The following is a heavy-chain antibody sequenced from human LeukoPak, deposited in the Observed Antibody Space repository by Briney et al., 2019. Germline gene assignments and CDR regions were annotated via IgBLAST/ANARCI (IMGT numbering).Heavy chain of an antibody. V-gene: IGHV4-39*01. CDR3: ARQPPYSSSWHDHRGFDY. Sequence: SETLSLTCTVSGGSISSSSYYWGWIRQPPGKGLEWIGSIYYSGSTYYNPSLKSRVTISVDTSKNQFSLKLSSVTAADTAVYYCARQPPYSSSWHDHRGFDYWGQGTLVTVSS. CDR2: IYYSGST. D-gene: IGHD6-13*01. CDR1: GGSISSSSYY. J-gene: IGHJ4*02.